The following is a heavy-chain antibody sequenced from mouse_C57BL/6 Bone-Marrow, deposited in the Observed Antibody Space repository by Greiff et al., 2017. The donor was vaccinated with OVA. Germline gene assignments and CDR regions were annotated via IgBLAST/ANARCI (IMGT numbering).Heavy chain of an antibody. CDR1: GYTFTSYG. Sequence: VKLQESGAELARPGASVKLSCKASGYTFTSYGISWVKQRTGQGLEWIGEIYPRSGNTYYNEKFKGKATLTADKSSSTAYMVLRSLTAEDSAVYCCARLGPAYWYWDVWGTGTAVTVSS. V-gene: IGHV1-81*01. J-gene: IGHJ1*03. CDR3: ARLGPAYWYWDV. CDR2: IYPRSGNT. D-gene: IGHD4-1*01.